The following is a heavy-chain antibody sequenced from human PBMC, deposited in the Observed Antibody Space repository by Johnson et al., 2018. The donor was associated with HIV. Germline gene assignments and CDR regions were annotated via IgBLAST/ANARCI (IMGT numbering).Heavy chain of an antibody. CDR1: GFSFSNYA. Sequence: EQLVESGGGLVQPGGSLRLSCAASGFSFSNYAMSWVRQAPGKGLEWVSVISGSGGTKYYADSVTGRFTISRDNAKKSLYLKMNSLRVDDTAVYYCARDGGRGDFDIWGHGTRVSVSS. J-gene: IGHJ3*02. V-gene: IGHV3-23*04. D-gene: IGHD3-16*01. CDR2: ISGSGGTK. CDR3: ARDGGRGDFDI.